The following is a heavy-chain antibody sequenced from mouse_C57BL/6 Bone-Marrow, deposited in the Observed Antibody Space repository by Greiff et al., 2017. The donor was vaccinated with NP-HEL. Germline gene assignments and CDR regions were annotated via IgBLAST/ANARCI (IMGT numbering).Heavy chain of an antibody. D-gene: IGHD4-1*01. CDR1: GYTFTSYW. J-gene: IGHJ4*01. CDR2: IHPNSGST. Sequence: QVQLKQSGAELVKPGASVKLSCKASGYTFTSYWMHWVKQRPGQGLEWIGMIHPNSGSTNYNEKFKSKATLTVDKSSSTAYMQLSSLTSEDSAVYYCARWDWDDAMDYWGQGTSVTVSS. V-gene: IGHV1-64*01. CDR3: ARWDWDDAMDY.